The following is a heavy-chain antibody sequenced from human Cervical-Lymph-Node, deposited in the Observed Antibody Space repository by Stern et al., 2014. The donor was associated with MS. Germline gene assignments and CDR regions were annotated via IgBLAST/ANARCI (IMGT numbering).Heavy chain of an antibody. CDR2: ISSTSGSM. CDR3: ASMTTVTTKIDY. Sequence: VQLQESGGGLVEPGGSLRLSCAASGFTFSSNSMNWVRQAPGKGLEWLSYISSTSGSMYYADSVKGRFTISRDNARNSLYLQMNSLRAEDTAVYYCASMTTVTTKIDYWGQGTLVTVSS. D-gene: IGHD4-17*01. V-gene: IGHV3-48*01. J-gene: IGHJ4*02. CDR1: GFTFSSNS.